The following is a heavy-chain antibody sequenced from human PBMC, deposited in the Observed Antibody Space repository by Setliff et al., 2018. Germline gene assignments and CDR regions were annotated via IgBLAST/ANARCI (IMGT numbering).Heavy chain of an antibody. CDR3: ARDGGEY. CDR2: INEDGSER. CDR1: GLTFSSYW. J-gene: IGHJ4*02. V-gene: IGHV3-7*01. D-gene: IGHD3-16*01. Sequence: GGSLRLSCAVSGLTFSSYWLTWVRQAPGKGLEWVANINEDGSERYYVDSVKGRFTISRDNAKNSLDLQMNDLRAEDTAVYYCARDGGEYWGQGTLVTVSS.